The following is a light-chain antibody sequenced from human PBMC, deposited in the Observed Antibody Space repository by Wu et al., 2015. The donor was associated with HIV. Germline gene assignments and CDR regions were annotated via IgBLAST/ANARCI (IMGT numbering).Light chain of an antibody. CDR1: QSIVSDY. CDR2: GAF. J-gene: IGKJ1*01. Sequence: EIVLTQSPGTLSLSSGERATLSCRASQSIVSDYLTWYQHRPGQAPRLLIYGAFRRASGIPDRFSGSGSGTDFTLTISRLEPEDFAVYYCQQFGSSPRTFGQGTKVEIK. CDR3: QQFGSSPRT. V-gene: IGKV3-20*01.